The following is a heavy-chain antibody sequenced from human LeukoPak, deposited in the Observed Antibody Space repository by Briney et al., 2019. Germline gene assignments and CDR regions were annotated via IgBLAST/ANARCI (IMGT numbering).Heavy chain of an antibody. D-gene: IGHD3-22*01. J-gene: IGHJ4*02. CDR1: GFTFSSYW. CDR2: IKQDGSEK. CDR3: AKTYYYDSSGYYPFDY. V-gene: IGHV3-7*01. Sequence: PGGSLRLSCAASGFTFSSYWMSWVRQAPGKGLEWVANIKQDGSEKYYVDSVKGRFTISRDNAKNSLYLQMNSLRAEDTAVYYCAKTYYYDSSGYYPFDYWGQGTLVTLSS.